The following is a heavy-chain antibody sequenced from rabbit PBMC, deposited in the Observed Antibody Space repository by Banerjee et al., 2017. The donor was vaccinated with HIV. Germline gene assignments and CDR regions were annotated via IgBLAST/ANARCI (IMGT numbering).Heavy chain of an antibody. D-gene: IGHD4-1*01. CDR1: GFTISSNNW. CDR3: VRDPSNGSVWGAFNL. V-gene: IGHV1S40*01. Sequence: QSLEESGGGLVKPGASLTLTCTASGFTISSNNWICWVRQAPGKGLEWIGCISADSSGTTWYATWAKGRFTISRTSSTTVTLQMTSLTAADTATYFCVRDPSNGSVWGAFNLWGPGTLVTVS. J-gene: IGHJ4*01. CDR2: ISADSSGTT.